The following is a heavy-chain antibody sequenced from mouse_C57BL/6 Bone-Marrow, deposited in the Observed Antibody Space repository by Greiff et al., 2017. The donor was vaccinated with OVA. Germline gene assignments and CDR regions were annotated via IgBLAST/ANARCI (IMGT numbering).Heavy chain of an antibody. CDR1: GFTFSDYG. CDR2: ISSGSSTI. Sequence: EVQLQESGGGLVKPGGSLKLSCAASGFTFSDYGMHWVRQAPEKGLEWVAYISSGSSTIYYADTVKGRFTISRDNAKNTLFLQMTSLRSEDTAMYYYARRRDYDLYYAMDYWGQGTSVTVSS. J-gene: IGHJ4*01. V-gene: IGHV5-17*01. D-gene: IGHD2-4*01. CDR3: ARRRDYDLYYAMDY.